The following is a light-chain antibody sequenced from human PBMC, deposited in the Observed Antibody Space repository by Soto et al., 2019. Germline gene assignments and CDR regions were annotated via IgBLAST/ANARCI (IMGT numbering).Light chain of an antibody. J-gene: IGKJ2*01. CDR3: QQYHKWPYT. V-gene: IGKV3-15*01. CDR1: QIIGTN. CDR2: GAF. Sequence: ENVLTQSPATLSVSPGERATLSCRTSQIIGTNLAWYQQKPGQAPRLLIYGAFIRAPGFPVRFRGTGSGSEVTLTISSLQTEDGALYYCQQYHKWPYTFGQGTNLEIK.